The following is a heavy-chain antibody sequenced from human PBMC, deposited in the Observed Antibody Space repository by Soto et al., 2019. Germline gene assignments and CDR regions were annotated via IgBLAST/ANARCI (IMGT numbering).Heavy chain of an antibody. CDR1: GLTFSNYA. J-gene: IGHJ3*01. Sequence: EVQLVESGGGLVQPGGSLRLSCAASGLTFSNYAMIWVRQAPGKGLEWVSAISCGGGGAHYADSVRGRFSISRDNTKNTLYLKMNCLTGEDTALYYCAKEPNGDYVGAFDDWGRGTMVTVSS. CDR2: ISCGGGGA. V-gene: IGHV3-23*04. D-gene: IGHD4-17*01. CDR3: AKEPNGDYVGAFDD.